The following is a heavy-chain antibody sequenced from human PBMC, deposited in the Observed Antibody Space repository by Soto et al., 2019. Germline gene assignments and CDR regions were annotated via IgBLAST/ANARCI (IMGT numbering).Heavy chain of an antibody. CDR1: GGSISSYY. J-gene: IGHJ3*02. D-gene: IGHD3-22*01. V-gene: IGHV4-59*01. Sequence: SETLSLTCTVSGGSISSYYWIWIRQPPGKGLEWIGYIYYSGSTNYNPSLKSRVTISVDTSKNQFSLKLSSVTAADTAVYYCARLLYYYDSSGSRRRYAFDIWGQGTMVTVSS. CDR3: ARLLYYYDSSGSRRRYAFDI. CDR2: IYYSGST.